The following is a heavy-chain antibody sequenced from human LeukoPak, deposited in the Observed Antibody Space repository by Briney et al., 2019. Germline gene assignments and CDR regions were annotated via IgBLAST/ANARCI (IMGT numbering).Heavy chain of an antibody. J-gene: IGHJ4*02. CDR1: GGSFSGYY. D-gene: IGHD6-19*01. Sequence: PSETLSLTCAVYGGSFSGYYWSWIRQPPRKGLEWIGEINHSGCTNYNPSLKSRVTISVDTSKNQFSLKLSSVTAADTAVYYCARGRLRAVAGTGRYFDYWGQGTLVTVSS. CDR3: ARGRLRAVAGTGRYFDY. V-gene: IGHV4-34*01. CDR2: INHSGCT.